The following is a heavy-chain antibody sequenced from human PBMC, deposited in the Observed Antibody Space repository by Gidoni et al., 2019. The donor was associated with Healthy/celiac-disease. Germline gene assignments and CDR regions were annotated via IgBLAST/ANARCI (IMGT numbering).Heavy chain of an antibody. V-gene: IGHV3-30-3*01. CDR3: ARDRHSNYGPSRAGCFGY. CDR2: ISYDGSNK. J-gene: IGHJ4*02. CDR1: GFTFSNYA. D-gene: IGHD4-4*01. Sequence: QVQLVESGGGVVQPGRSLRLSCAASGFTFSNYAMHWVRQAPGKGLEWVAVISYDGSNKYYADSVKGRFTISRDNSKNTLYLQMNSLRAEDTAVYYCARDRHSNYGPSRAGCFGYWGQGTLVTVSS.